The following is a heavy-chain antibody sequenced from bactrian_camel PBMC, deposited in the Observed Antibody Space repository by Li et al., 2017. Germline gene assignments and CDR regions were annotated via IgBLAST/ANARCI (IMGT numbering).Heavy chain of an antibody. Sequence: HVQLVESGGDLVQPGGSLRLSCAATGFASSEYYITWIRQAPGKGLEWVSHIFSDGTKITYADSVKGRFTISKDNAENTLYLQLNSLKTEDTAMYYCTNAFLSYGVLNPADSGYWGQGTQVTVS. CDR1: GFASSEYY. V-gene: IGHV3S6*01. D-gene: IGHD6*01. J-gene: IGHJ6*01. CDR3: TNAFLSYGVLNPADSGY. CDR2: IFSDGTKI.